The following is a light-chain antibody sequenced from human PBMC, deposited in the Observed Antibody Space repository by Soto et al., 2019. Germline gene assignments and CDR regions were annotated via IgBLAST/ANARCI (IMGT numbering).Light chain of an antibody. J-gene: IGLJ1*01. V-gene: IGLV2-8*01. CDR1: SSDVGAYNY. Sequence: QSALTQPPSASGSPGQSVTISCTGTSSDVGAYNYVSWYQQLPGKAPKLIIYEVSKRPSGVPDRFSGPKTGNPAPLTVSGLQAEDEADYFCTPYAGTYSFFYALGTGTKITVL. CDR2: EVS. CDR3: TPYAGTYSFFYA.